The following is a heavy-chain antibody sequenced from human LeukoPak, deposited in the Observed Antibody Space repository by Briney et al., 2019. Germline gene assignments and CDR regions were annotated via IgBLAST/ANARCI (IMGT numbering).Heavy chain of an antibody. V-gene: IGHV3-30*18. J-gene: IGHJ4*02. Sequence: PGGSLRLSCAASGFTFSSYGMHWVRQAPGKGLEWVAVISYDGSNKYYADSVKGRFTISRDNSKNTLYLQMNSLRAEDTAVYYCAKDLRSYYDSSGSPPGYWGQGTLVTVSS. CDR2: ISYDGSNK. D-gene: IGHD3-22*01. CDR1: GFTFSSYG. CDR3: AKDLRSYYDSSGSPPGY.